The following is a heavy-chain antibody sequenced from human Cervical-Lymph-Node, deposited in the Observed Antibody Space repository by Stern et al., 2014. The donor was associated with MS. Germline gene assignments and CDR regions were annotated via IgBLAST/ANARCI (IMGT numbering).Heavy chain of an antibody. V-gene: IGHV4-61*01. CDR2: IYHTDSP. D-gene: IGHD3-10*01. J-gene: IGHJ4*02. CDR3: ASIFYGSGSIPFGN. CDR1: GGSVSSSLSY. Sequence: QVQLQESGPGLVKPSETLSLTCTVSGGSVSSSLSYWSWVRQSPGKGLEWIGYIYHTDSPDYNPSLKSRVTISLDTSKIQFSLILTSVTAAVTAVYYCASIFYGSGSIPFGNWGQGTLVTVSS.